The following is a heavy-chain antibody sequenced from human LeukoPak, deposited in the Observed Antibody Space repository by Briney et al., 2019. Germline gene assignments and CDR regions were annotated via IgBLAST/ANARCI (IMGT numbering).Heavy chain of an antibody. J-gene: IGHJ4*02. D-gene: IGHD1-26*01. V-gene: IGHV3-30-3*01. CDR1: RFTFSNYP. Sequence: GGSLRLSCAASRFTFSNYPMHWVRQAPGKGLEWVALLSYDGSNECYADSVKGRFTISRDNSKNTLYLQMNSLRAEDTAVYYCARGRGSYLADYWGQGTLVTVSS. CDR3: ARGRGSYLADY. CDR2: LSYDGSNE.